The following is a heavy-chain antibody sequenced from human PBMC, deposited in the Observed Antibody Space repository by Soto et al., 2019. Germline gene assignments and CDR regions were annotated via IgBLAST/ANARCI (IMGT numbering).Heavy chain of an antibody. V-gene: IGHV1-2*02. D-gene: IGHD3-22*01. CDR3: ARGDFDRSGNYNAGWFAP. CDR2: INPNSGGT. Sequence: QVQLVQSGAEVKKPGASVKVSCKASGYTFPPYYMHWLRKAPGQGLEWMGWINPNSGGTNYAQRLQGRVTVTNATSISTTYMMLSSLGSDDTAVYYCARGDFDRSGNYNAGWFAPWGQGTLVTVSS. CDR1: GYTFPPYY. J-gene: IGHJ5*02.